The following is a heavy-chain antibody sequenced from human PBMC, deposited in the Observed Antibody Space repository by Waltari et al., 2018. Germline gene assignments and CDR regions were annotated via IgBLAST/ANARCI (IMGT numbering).Heavy chain of an antibody. J-gene: IGHJ5*02. Sequence: QVQLQESGPGLVKPSETLSLTCTVSGGSISSSSYYWGWIRQPPGKGLEWIGSIYYSGSTYYNPSLKSRVTISVDTSKNQFSLKLSSVTAADTAVYYCARPGLYNWFDPWGQGTLVTVSS. CDR2: IYYSGST. CDR3: ARPGLYNWFDP. V-gene: IGHV4-39*01. CDR1: GGSISSSSYY.